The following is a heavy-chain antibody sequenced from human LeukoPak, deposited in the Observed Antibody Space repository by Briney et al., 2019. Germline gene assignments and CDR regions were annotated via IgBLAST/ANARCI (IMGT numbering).Heavy chain of an antibody. V-gene: IGHV4-39*07. CDR2: IYYSGST. CDR1: GGSISSSSYY. Sequence: SETLSLTCTVSGGSISSSSYYWGWIRQPPGKGLEWIGSIYYSGSTYYNPSLKSRVTISVDTSKNQFSLKLRSVTAADTAVYYCARDVLWFGELLSPPHFDYWGQGTLVTVSS. CDR3: ARDVLWFGELLSPPHFDY. J-gene: IGHJ4*02. D-gene: IGHD3-10*01.